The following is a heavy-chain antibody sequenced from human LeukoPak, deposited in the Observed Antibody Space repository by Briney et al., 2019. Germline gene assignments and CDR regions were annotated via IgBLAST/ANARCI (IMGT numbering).Heavy chain of an antibody. V-gene: IGHV4-39*01. CDR1: GGSISSSSYY. J-gene: IGHJ5*02. D-gene: IGHD1-1*01. CDR3: ARHKGGGQEVRKGFDP. Sequence: PSETLSLTCTVSGGSISSSSYYWGWIRQPPGKGLEWIGSIYFSGSTYYNPSLKSRLSISVDTSKNQFSLKLSSVTAEDTAVYYCARHKGGGQEVRKGFDPWGQGTLVTVSS. CDR2: IYFSGST.